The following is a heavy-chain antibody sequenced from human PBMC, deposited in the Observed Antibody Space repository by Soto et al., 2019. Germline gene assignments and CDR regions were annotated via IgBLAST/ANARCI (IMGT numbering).Heavy chain of an antibody. Sequence: PSETLSLTCAVSGYSISSGYYWGWIRQPPGKGLEWIGSIYHSGSTYYNPSLKSRVTISVDTSKNQFSLKLSSVAAADTAVYYCARAVNWGRFDYWGQGTLVTVSS. CDR3: ARAVNWGRFDY. CDR1: GYSISSGYY. CDR2: IYHSGST. J-gene: IGHJ4*02. V-gene: IGHV4-38-2*01. D-gene: IGHD7-27*01.